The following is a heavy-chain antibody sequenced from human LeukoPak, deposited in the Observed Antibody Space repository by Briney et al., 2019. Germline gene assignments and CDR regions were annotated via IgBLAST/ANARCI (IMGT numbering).Heavy chain of an antibody. CDR2: MNPNSGNT. CDR3: ARSAVAGTLRKFDY. CDR1: GYTFTSYD. V-gene: IGHV1-8*01. D-gene: IGHD6-19*01. Sequence: GASVKVSCKASGYTFTSYDINWVRQATGQGLEWMGWMNPNSGNTGYAQKFQGRVTMTRDMSTSTVYMELSSLRSEDTAVYYCARSAVAGTLRKFDYWGQGTLVTVSS. J-gene: IGHJ4*02.